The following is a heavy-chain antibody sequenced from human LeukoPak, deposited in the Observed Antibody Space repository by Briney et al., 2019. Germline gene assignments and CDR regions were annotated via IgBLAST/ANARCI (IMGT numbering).Heavy chain of an antibody. CDR1: GGSFSGYY. CDR3: ARAVYYYGSGSYYNECDY. J-gene: IGHJ4*02. D-gene: IGHD3-10*01. CDR2: INHSGST. Sequence: SETLSLTCAVYGGSFSGYYWSWIRQPPGKGLEWIGEINHSGSTNYNPSLKSRVTISVDTSKNQFSLKLSSVTAPDTAVYYCARAVYYYGSGSYYNECDYWGQGTLVTVSS. V-gene: IGHV4-34*01.